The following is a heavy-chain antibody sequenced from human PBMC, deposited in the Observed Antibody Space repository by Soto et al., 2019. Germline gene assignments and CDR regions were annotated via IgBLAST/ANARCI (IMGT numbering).Heavy chain of an antibody. CDR1: GFSLSTSGVG. D-gene: IGHD2-15*01. V-gene: IGHV2-5*02. J-gene: IGHJ4*02. Sequence: QITLKESGPTLVKPTQTLTLTCTFSGFSLSTSGVGVGWIRQPPGKALEWLALIYWDDDKRYSPSLKSRHTTTKDTSKHHVVLTMPNIYPVDTATYYCAHRLGSGWLDFYFDYWGQGTLVTVSS. CDR2: IYWDDDK. CDR3: AHRLGSGWLDFYFDY.